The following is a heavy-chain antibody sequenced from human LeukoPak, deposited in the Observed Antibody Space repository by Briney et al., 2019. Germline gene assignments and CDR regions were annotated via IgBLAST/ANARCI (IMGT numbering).Heavy chain of an antibody. CDR2: XXXSGGST. CDR1: GFTFSSYA. V-gene: IGHV3-23*01. Sequence: GGSLRLSCAASGFTFSSYAMSWVRQAPGKGLXXXXXXXXSGGSTYYADSVKGRFTISRDNSKNTLYLQMNSLRAEDTAVYYCAKGRTYYYGSGSLTNFMWYFDYWGQGTLVTVSS. J-gene: IGHJ4*02. CDR3: AKGRTYYYGSGSLTNFMWYFDY. D-gene: IGHD3-10*01.